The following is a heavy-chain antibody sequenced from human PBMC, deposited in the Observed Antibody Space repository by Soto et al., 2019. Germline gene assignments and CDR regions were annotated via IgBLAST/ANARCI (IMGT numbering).Heavy chain of an antibody. CDR3: ARELWFGEVVYYGMDV. J-gene: IGHJ6*02. D-gene: IGHD3-10*01. CDR1: GDSVSSNSAA. Sequence: SQTLTLTCPISGDSVSSNSAAWNWIRRAPSRGLEWLGRTYYRSKWYNDYAVSVKSRITINPDTSKNQFSLQLNSVTPEDTAVYYCARELWFGEVVYYGMDVWGQGTTVTVSS. V-gene: IGHV6-1*01. CDR2: TYYRSKWYN.